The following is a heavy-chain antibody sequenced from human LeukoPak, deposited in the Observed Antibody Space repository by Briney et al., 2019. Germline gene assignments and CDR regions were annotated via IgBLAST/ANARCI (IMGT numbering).Heavy chain of an antibody. J-gene: IGHJ4*02. D-gene: IGHD5-12*01. V-gene: IGHV3-11*01. Sequence: GGALRLSCAASGFTFSDYYMSWIRQAPGKGLEWVAYITSSGNDIYYADSVKGRFTISRDNAKNALFLRMNSLRVEDTATYYCASDIVATSGDFWGQGTLVSVSS. CDR1: GFTFSDYY. CDR3: ASDIVATSGDF. CDR2: ITSSGNDI.